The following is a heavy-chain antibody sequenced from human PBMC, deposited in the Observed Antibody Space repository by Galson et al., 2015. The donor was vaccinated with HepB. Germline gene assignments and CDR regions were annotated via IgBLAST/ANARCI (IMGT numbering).Heavy chain of an antibody. CDR2: IIPILGIT. CDR3: ARPLTYYYDDSAGGYFPHYFDY. D-gene: IGHD3-22*01. CDR1: GGIFSNHA. J-gene: IGHJ4*02. Sequence: SVKVSCKASGGIFSNHAITWVRQAPGQGLTWLGTIIPILGITDYAQNFQGRVTITADKATSTSHMELSSLTSEDTATYYCARPLTYYYDDSAGGYFPHYFDYWGQGTLVTVSS. V-gene: IGHV1-69*04.